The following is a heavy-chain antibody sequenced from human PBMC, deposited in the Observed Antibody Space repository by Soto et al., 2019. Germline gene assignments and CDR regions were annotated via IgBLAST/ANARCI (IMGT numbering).Heavy chain of an antibody. V-gene: IGHV3-11*01. D-gene: IGHD2-2*02. CDR1: GFTFSDYY. J-gene: IGHJ5*02. CDR2: ISSSGSTI. CDR3: ARVVPAAIHEGNWFDP. Sequence: LRLSCAASGFTFSDYYMSWVRQAPGKGLEWVSYISSSGSTIYYADSVKGRFTISRDNAKNSLYLQMNSLRAEDTAVYYCARVVPAAIHEGNWFDPWGQGTLVTVSS.